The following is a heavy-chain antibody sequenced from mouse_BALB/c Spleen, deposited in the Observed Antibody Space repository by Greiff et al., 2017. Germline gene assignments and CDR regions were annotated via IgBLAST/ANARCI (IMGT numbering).Heavy chain of an antibody. V-gene: IGHV3-6*02. CDR2: ISYDGSN. CDR1: GYSITSGYY. CDR3: ATTVVGSFDY. D-gene: IGHD1-1*01. Sequence: VQLKESGPGLVKPSQSLSLTCSVTGYSITSGYYWNWIRQFPGNKLEWMGYISYDGSNNYNPSLKNRISITRDTSKNQFFLKLNSVTTEDTATYYCATTVVGSFDYWGQGTTLTVSS. J-gene: IGHJ2*01.